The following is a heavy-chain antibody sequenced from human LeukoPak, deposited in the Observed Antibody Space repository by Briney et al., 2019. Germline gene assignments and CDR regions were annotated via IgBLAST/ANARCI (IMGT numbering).Heavy chain of an antibody. V-gene: IGHV3-48*01. Sequence: PGGSLRLSCAASGFTFSSYSMNWVRQAPGKGLEWVSFISSSSSTIYYADSVKGRFTISRDNAKNSLYLQMNSLRAEDTAVYYCARDRSIAVAPGAFDIWGQGTMVTVSS. CDR2: ISSSSSTI. D-gene: IGHD6-19*01. CDR3: ARDRSIAVAPGAFDI. J-gene: IGHJ3*02. CDR1: GFTFSSYS.